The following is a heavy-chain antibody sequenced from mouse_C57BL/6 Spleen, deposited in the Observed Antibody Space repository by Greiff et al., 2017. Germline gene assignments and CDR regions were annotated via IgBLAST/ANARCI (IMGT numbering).Heavy chain of an antibody. CDR1: GYAFSSSW. D-gene: IGHD2-5*01. Sequence: QVQLQQSGPELVKPGASVKISCKASGYAFSSSWMNWVKQRPGKGLEWIGRIYPGNGDTTYNGKFKGKATLTADKSSSTAYMQHSSLTSEDSSVFYYARRVSKGDDFDYWGQGTSLTVSS. CDR2: IYPGNGDT. J-gene: IGHJ2*02. CDR3: ARRVSKGDDFDY. V-gene: IGHV1-82*01.